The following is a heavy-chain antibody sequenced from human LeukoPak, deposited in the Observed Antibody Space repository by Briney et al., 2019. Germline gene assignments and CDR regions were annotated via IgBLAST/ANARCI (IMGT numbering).Heavy chain of an antibody. CDR3: ARAVVVPAAPEGFDYGGNSDFDY. D-gene: IGHD2-2*01. Sequence: PGGSLRLSCAASGFTFNNYGLAWVRQTPEKGLECVSAISGDGVSPYYVDSVRGRFTISRDNAKNSLYLQMNSLRAEDTAVYYCARAVVVPAAPEGFDYGGNSDFDYWGQGTLVTVSS. J-gene: IGHJ4*02. CDR1: GFTFNNYG. CDR2: ISGDGVSP. V-gene: IGHV3-21*01.